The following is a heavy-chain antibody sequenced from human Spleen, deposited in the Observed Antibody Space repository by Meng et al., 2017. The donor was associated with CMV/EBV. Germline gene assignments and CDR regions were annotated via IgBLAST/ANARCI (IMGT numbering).Heavy chain of an antibody. Sequence: SETLSLTCTVSGGSMSPHYWSWIRQSPGKGLEWIGYIYYSGGTNYNPSLKSRVTISVDTSKNQFSLKLSSVTAADTAVYYCARDVPSGSYYNYYYYGMDVWGQGTTVTVSS. CDR1: GGSMSPHY. D-gene: IGHD1-26*01. CDR2: IYYSGGT. CDR3: ARDVPSGSYYNYYYYGMDV. V-gene: IGHV4-59*11. J-gene: IGHJ6*02.